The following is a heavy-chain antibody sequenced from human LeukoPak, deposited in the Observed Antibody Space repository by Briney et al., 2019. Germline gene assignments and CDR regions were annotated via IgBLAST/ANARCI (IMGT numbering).Heavy chain of an antibody. CDR3: AKAIASLRITMVRGETPLFDY. J-gene: IGHJ4*02. CDR1: GFTFSSYA. Sequence: GGSLRLSCAASGFTFSSYAMSWVRQAPGKGLEWVSAISGSGGGTYYADSVKGRFTISRDNSKNTLYLQMNSLRAEDTAVYYCAKAIASLRITMVRGETPLFDYWGQGTLVTVSS. V-gene: IGHV3-23*01. D-gene: IGHD3-10*01. CDR2: ISGSGGGT.